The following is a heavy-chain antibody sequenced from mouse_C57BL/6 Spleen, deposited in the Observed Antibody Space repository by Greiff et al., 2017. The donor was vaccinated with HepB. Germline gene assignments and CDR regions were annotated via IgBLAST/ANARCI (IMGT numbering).Heavy chain of an antibody. CDR3: ARRYFDY. J-gene: IGHJ2*01. CDR1: GYTFTSYW. CDR2: IDPSDSYT. Sequence: QVQLQQPGAELVMPGASVKLSCKASGYTFTSYWMHWVKQRPGQGLEWIGEIDPSDSYTNYNQKFKGKSTLTLDKSSSTAYMQLSSLTSEDSAVYYCARRYFDYWGQGTTLTVSS. V-gene: IGHV1-69*01.